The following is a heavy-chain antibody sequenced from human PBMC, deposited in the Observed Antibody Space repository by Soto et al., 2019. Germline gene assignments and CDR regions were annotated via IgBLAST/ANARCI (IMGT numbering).Heavy chain of an antibody. J-gene: IGHJ6*02. D-gene: IGHD2-21*02. V-gene: IGHV3-23*01. CDR3: ARDPYVVVTAIRGGYYYGMDV. Sequence: GGSLRHSCAASGFTFSSYAMSWVRQAQGKGLEWVSAISGSGGSTYYADSVKGRFTISRDNSKNTLYLQMNSLRAEDTAVYYCARDPYVVVTAIRGGYYYGMDVWGQGTTVTVSS. CDR2: ISGSGGST. CDR1: GFTFSSYA.